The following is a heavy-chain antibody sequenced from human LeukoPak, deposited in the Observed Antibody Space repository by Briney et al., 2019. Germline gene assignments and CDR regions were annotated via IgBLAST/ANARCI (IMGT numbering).Heavy chain of an antibody. D-gene: IGHD4-17*01. CDR2: IYHSGST. J-gene: IGHJ4*02. V-gene: IGHV4-30-2*01. CDR1: GGSISSGGYS. Sequence: SQTLALTCAVSGGSISSGGYSWSWIRQPPGKGLEWIGYIYHSGSTYYNPSLKSRVTISVDRSKNQFSLKLSSVTAADTAVYYCARDSGDYGDYFDYWGQGTLVTVSS. CDR3: ARDSGDYGDYFDY.